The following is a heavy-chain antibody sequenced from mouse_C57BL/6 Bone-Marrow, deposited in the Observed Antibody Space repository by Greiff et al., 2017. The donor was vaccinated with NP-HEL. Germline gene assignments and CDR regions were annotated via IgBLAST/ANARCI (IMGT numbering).Heavy chain of an antibody. Sequence: DVMLVESGGGLVQPKGSLKLSCAASGFSFNTYAMNWVRQAPGKGLEWVARIRSKSNNYATYYADSVKDRFTISRDDSESMLYLQMNNLKTEDTAMYYCVRANWDWVNFAYWGQGTLVTVSA. CDR1: GFSFNTYA. CDR3: VRANWDWVNFAY. D-gene: IGHD4-1*01. J-gene: IGHJ3*01. V-gene: IGHV10-1*01. CDR2: IRSKSNNYAT.